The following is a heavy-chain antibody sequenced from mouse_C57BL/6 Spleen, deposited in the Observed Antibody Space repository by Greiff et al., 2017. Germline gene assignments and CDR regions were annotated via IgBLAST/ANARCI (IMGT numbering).Heavy chain of an antibody. CDR1: GYTFTSYW. Sequence: QVQLQQSGAELAKPGASVKLSCKASGYTFTSYWMHWVKQRPIQGLEWIGNIDPSDSETHYNQKFKDKATLTVDKSSSTAYMQLSSLTSEDSAVYYCARGDGSSLYAMDYWGQGTSVTVSS. D-gene: IGHD1-1*01. CDR2: IDPSDSET. J-gene: IGHJ4*01. V-gene: IGHV1-52*01. CDR3: ARGDGSSLYAMDY.